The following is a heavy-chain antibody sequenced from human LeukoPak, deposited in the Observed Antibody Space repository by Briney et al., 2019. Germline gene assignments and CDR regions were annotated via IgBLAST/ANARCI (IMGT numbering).Heavy chain of an antibody. CDR3: ARNGGNSDFDY. V-gene: IGHV4-4*02. CDR1: GSSISSSSGNC. J-gene: IGHJ4*02. CDR2: VYHSGST. D-gene: IGHD4-23*01. Sequence: SETLSLTCAVSGSSISSSSGNCWTWVRQPPGKGLEWIGEVYHSGSTNYNPSLKSRVTMLLDKSKNQFSLKLSSVTAADTAVYYCARNGGNSDFDYWGQGTLVTVSS.